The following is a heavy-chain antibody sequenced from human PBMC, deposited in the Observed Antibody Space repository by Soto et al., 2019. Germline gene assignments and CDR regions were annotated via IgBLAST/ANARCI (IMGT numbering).Heavy chain of an antibody. CDR3: TKGNNGIYDY. CDR1: GFTFTSYA. V-gene: IGHV3-23*01. CDR2: ISGDGWTY. J-gene: IGHJ4*02. D-gene: IGHD1-20*01. Sequence: GGSLRLSCAASGFTFTSYAMNWVRQAPGKGLEWVSGISGDGWTYYLADSVEGRFTISRDNSKNTQTLQMNSLRVEDTAMYYCTKGNNGIYDYWGQGTLVTVSS.